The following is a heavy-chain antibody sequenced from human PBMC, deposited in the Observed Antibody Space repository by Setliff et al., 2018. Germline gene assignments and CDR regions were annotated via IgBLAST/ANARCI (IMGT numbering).Heavy chain of an antibody. CDR3: AKDRNFPNDVFDT. CDR1: GFIFSNYW. CDR2: ISGGSGRT. Sequence: GGSLRLSCATSGFIFSNYWMAWVRQAPGKGLEWVSAISGGSGRTYYVATVKGRFTISRDDSKNTLYLQMNSLRAEDTGIYYCAKDRNFPNDVFDTWGQGTMVTVSS. V-gene: IGHV3-23*01. J-gene: IGHJ3*02.